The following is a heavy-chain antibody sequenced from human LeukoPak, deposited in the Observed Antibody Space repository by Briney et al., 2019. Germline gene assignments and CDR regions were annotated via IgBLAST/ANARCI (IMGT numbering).Heavy chain of an antibody. J-gene: IGHJ4*02. Sequence: GGPLRLSCEASALPPSNYAMSWVRQAPGRGLEWVSSISDGGWTAYTDSVKGRFFISRETATNTLYLQMNSLRVEDTAVYYCAKECDYGNTSHMPCYWGQGTLVTVSS. D-gene: IGHD4-17*01. CDR3: AKECDYGNTSHMPCY. CDR1: ALPPSNYA. V-gene: IGHV3-23*01. CDR2: ISDGGWT.